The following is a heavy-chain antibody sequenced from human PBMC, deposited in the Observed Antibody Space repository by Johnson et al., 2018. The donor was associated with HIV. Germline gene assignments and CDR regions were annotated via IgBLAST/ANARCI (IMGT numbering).Heavy chain of an antibody. CDR1: GFTFSSYG. V-gene: IGHV3-30*03. J-gene: IGHJ3*01. Sequence: QVQLVESGGGVVQPGRSLRLSCAASGFTFSSYGMHWVRQAPGKGLEWVAVISYDGSNKYYADSVKGRFTISRDNAKNSLYLQMNSLRADDTALYYCARATYYYDTSGYLTRPRAFDVWGQGTMVTVSS. CDR2: ISYDGSNK. D-gene: IGHD3-22*01. CDR3: ARATYYYDTSGYLTRPRAFDV.